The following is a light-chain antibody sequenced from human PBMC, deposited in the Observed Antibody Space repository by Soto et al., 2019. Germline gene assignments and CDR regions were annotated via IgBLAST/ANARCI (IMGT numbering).Light chain of an antibody. CDR2: DAS. J-gene: IGKJ5*01. CDR1: RSVSSY. Sequence: ENVLTQSPGTLALSPGERAIVSYRASRSVSSYLALYQQKPGQAPRLLIYDASNRPTDIPARFSGCGSRTDFTLTISSLEPEDFAVYSCQLRRNWPLPIGQGTRLEIK. CDR3: QLRRNWPLP. V-gene: IGKV3-11*01.